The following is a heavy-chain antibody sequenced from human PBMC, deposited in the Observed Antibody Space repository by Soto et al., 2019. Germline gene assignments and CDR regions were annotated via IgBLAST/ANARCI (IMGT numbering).Heavy chain of an antibody. Sequence: PSETLSLTCTVSGGSISSSSYYWGWIRQPPGKGLEWIGSIYYSGSTYYNPSLKSRVTISVDTSKNQFSLKLSSVTAADTAVYYCARTIVVVTARDDAFDIWGQGTMVTV. CDR3: ARTIVVVTARDDAFDI. D-gene: IGHD2-21*02. J-gene: IGHJ3*02. CDR2: IYYSGST. V-gene: IGHV4-39*01. CDR1: GGSISSSSYY.